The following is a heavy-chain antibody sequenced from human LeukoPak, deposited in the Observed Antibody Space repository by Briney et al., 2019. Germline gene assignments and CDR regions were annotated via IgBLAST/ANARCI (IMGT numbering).Heavy chain of an antibody. CDR2: IKSDGSDT. Sequence: GGSLRLSCAASGFTFSSYGMHWVRQAPGKGLVWVSRIKSDGSDTTYADSVKGRFTLSRDNTKNTLYLQMNSLRAEDTAVYYCARGRDWYLDLWGRGTQVTVSS. CDR3: ARGRDWYLDL. CDR1: GFTFSSYG. V-gene: IGHV3-74*01. J-gene: IGHJ2*01.